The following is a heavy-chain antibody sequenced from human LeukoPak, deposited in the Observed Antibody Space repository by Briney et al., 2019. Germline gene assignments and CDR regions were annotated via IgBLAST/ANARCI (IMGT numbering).Heavy chain of an antibody. D-gene: IGHD6-25*01. Sequence: SRSLRLSCAASGFTFDDYAMHWVRQAPGKGLEWVSGISWNSGSIGYADSVKGRFTISRDNAKNSLYLQMNSLRAEDMALYYCAKGTLYSSGSWYDYWGRGTLVTVSS. CDR2: ISWNSGSI. CDR1: GFTFDDYA. V-gene: IGHV3-9*03. J-gene: IGHJ4*02. CDR3: AKGTLYSSGSWYDY.